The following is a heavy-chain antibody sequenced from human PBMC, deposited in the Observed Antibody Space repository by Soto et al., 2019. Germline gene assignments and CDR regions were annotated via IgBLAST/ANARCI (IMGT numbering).Heavy chain of an antibody. CDR3: AKDGSPHNLITMFLGVTEPIEY. CDR1: GFTFSSYG. Sequence: QVQLVESGGGVVQPGGSLRLSCAASGFTFSSYGMHWVRQAPGKGLEWVAVISYDGSNKYYADSVKGRFTISRDNSKNPLYLQLDRLGAEDTAVYYCAKDGSPHNLITMFLGVTEPIEYWGQGTLVTV. D-gene: IGHD3-10*01. CDR2: ISYDGSNK. V-gene: IGHV3-30*18. J-gene: IGHJ4*02.